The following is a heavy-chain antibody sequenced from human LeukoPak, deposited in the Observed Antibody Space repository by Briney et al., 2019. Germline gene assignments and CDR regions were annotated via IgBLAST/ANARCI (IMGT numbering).Heavy chain of an antibody. CDR3: ARASHDYGDYSHFDY. Sequence: SETLSLTCAVSGGSISSNSYYWGWIRQPPGKGLEWIGEIYHSGSTNYNPSLKSRVTIAVDKSKNQFSLKLSSVTAADTAVYYCARASHDYGDYSHFDYWGQGTLVTVSS. V-gene: IGHV4-39*07. D-gene: IGHD4-17*01. CDR2: IYHSGST. J-gene: IGHJ4*02. CDR1: GGSISSNSYY.